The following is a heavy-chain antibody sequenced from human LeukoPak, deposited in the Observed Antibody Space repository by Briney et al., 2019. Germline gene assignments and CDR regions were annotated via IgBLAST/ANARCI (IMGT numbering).Heavy chain of an antibody. V-gene: IGHV1-46*01. CDR2: IDPSGGST. D-gene: IGHD2-15*01. CDR3: ARNSGSGFDY. Sequence: GASVKISCKTSRYTFTSYYIVWVRQTPGQGLEWMGRIDPSGGSTSYAQKFQGRVTMTRGTSTSTVYMELSSLRSEDTAVYYCARNSGSGFDYWGQGTLVTVSS. J-gene: IGHJ4*02. CDR1: RYTFTSYY.